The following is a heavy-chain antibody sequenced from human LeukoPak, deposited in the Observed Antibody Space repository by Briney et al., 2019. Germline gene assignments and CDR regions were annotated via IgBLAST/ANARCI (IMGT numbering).Heavy chain of an antibody. V-gene: IGHV3-30*03. CDR3: AREASIVVRCSDY. J-gene: IGHJ4*02. CDR2: ISYDGSKK. D-gene: IGHD6-6*01. Sequence: PGGSLRLSCAASGFTFSRSGIHWVRQAPGKGLEWVAVISYDGSKKYYGDSVKGRFTISRDNSKNTLYLQMNSLRAEDTAVYYCAREASIVVRCSDYWGQGTLVTVSS. CDR1: GFTFSRSG.